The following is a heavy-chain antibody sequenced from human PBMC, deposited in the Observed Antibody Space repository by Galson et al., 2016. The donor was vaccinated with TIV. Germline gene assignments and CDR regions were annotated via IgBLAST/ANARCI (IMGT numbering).Heavy chain of an antibody. CDR1: GDSVSSPSAA. J-gene: IGHJ4*02. CDR2: TYYRSTWYN. D-gene: IGHD3-3*01. Sequence: CAISGDSVSSPSAAWDWIRQSPSRGLEWLGRTYYRSTWYNDYAASLKRRITINPDTSKNQVSLQLTSVTPEDAAVSYCARGAPSVFGVIMTLDYWGQGTLVTVSS. V-gene: IGHV6-1*01. CDR3: ARGAPSVFGVIMTLDY.